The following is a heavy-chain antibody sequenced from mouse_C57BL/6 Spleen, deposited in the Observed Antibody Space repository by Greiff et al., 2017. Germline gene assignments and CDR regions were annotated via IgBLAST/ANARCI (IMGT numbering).Heavy chain of an antibody. CDR2: FYPGGGSI. CDR1: GYTFTEYT. D-gene: IGHD2-3*01. CDR3: ARHEFDGYYVFDY. V-gene: IGHV1-62-2*01. Sequence: LVESGAELVKPGASVKLSCKASGYTFTEYTIHWVKQRSGQGLEWIGWFYPGGGSIKYNEKFKDKATLTADKSSSTAYMELSRVTSEDSAVYFGARHEFDGYYVFDYWGQGTTLTVAS. J-gene: IGHJ2*01.